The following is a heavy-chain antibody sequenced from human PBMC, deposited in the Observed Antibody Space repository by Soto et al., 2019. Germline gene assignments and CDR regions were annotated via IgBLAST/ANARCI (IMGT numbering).Heavy chain of an antibody. CDR1: GGSINSSNW. Sequence: QVQLQESGPGLVKPSGTLSLTCAVSGGSINSSNWWSWVRQPPGKGLEWIGEIYHSGSTNYNPSLTSRVTISVDKSKNQFSLKLNAMTAADTAVYYCARGGDVVVPTALDYWGQGTLVTVSS. CDR2: IYHSGST. J-gene: IGHJ4*02. V-gene: IGHV4-4*02. CDR3: ARGGDVVVPTALDY. D-gene: IGHD2-2*01.